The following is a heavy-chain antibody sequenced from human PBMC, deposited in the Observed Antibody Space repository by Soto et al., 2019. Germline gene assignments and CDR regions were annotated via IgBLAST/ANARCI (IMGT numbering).Heavy chain of an antibody. CDR3: AKDRRKWGDSPFEK. D-gene: IGHD2-21*02. CDR1: GFTFSKFG. J-gene: IGHJ4*02. CDR2: ISNDGSDE. V-gene: IGHV3-30*18. Sequence: QVQLVESGGGVVQPGRSLRLSCAASGFTFSKFGKHWLRQAPGRGLEWVAGISNDGSDEYYVDSVKGRFNISRDNSKITLSLQMNSLRFEDTAVYFCAKDRRKWGDSPFEKWGQGTLVTVSS.